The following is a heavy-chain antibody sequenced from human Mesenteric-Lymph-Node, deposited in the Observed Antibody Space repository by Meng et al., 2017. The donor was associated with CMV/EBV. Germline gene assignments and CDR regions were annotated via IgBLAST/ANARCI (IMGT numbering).Heavy chain of an antibody. D-gene: IGHD2-8*01. CDR1: SINDGYYF. J-gene: IGHJ5*02. CDR2: IYHSGIT. CDR3: ARVVSDSGGHTNWFDP. Sequence: SINDGYYFWSWIRQPPEQDLEWIGYIYHSGITYYNPSLESRASITVDTSKNHFSLKISSVTSTDTAVYHCARVVSDSGGHTNWFDPWGPGTLVTVSS. V-gene: IGHV4-30-4*08.